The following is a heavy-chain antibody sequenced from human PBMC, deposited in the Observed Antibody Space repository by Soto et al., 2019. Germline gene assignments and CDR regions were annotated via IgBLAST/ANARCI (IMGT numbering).Heavy chain of an antibody. D-gene: IGHD2-15*01. Sequence: GAALKVSCNGSGYTFTGYYMHWVGQVPGQGLVGRGWINPNSGDTKYVQEFQGRVTMTRVTSISTAYMELSRLRSDDTAVYYCAXFLCSSSSCYLFYGMDVWGQGTTVTVSS. V-gene: IGHV1-2*02. J-gene: IGHJ6*02. CDR3: AXFLCSSSSCYLFYGMDV. CDR1: GYTFTGYY. CDR2: INPNSGDT.